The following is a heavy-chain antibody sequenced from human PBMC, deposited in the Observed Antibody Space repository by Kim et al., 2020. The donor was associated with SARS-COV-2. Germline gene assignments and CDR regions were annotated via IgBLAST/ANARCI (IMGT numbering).Heavy chain of an antibody. Sequence: GGSLRLSCAASGFSFSSYWMDWVRQAPGKGLEWVANIKQDGSEKNYVDSVKGRFTISRDNAKYSLYLQMNSLRVEDAAVYYCVRDVRWLGESDWGQGTLATVSS. J-gene: IGHJ4*02. D-gene: IGHD3-10*01. CDR3: VRDVRWLGESD. CDR2: IKQDGSEK. V-gene: IGHV3-7*03. CDR1: GFSFSSYW.